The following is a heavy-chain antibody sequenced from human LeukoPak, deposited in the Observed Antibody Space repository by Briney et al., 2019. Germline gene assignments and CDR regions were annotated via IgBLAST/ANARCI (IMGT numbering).Heavy chain of an antibody. CDR1: GFTFSNFG. V-gene: IGHV3-30*02. J-gene: IGHJ4*02. Sequence: GGSLRLSCAASGFTFSNFGMHWVRQAPGKGLEWVTFIRYDGSNKYYADSVKGRFTISRDNSKNTLYLQMNSLRTDHTAVYYCPRGYGPILLSYWGQGTLVTVSS. D-gene: IGHD4/OR15-4a*01. CDR2: IRYDGSNK. CDR3: PRGYGPILLSY.